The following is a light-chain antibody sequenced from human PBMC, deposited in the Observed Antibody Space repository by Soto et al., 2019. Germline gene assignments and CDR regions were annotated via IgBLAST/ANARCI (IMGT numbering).Light chain of an antibody. J-gene: IGKJ2*01. Sequence: DIVLTQSPATLSLSAGERAALSCRASQSVGSYLAWYQHKPGQPLRLLIFDASHRATGIPVRFCASVSGTAVTLSIRSLKPEDSAFYYCQERTLWRPTDTYGKGTKLEIK. CDR1: QSVGSY. CDR3: QERTLWRPTDT. V-gene: IGKV3-11*01. CDR2: DAS.